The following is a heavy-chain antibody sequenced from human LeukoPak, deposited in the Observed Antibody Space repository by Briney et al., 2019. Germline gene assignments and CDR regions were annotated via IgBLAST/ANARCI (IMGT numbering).Heavy chain of an antibody. Sequence: GGSLRLSCAASGFTFSSYAMTWVRQAPGKGLEWVSGISGSGGSTYQADSVKGRFTISRDNSKNALYLRMSSLRAEDTAVYYCAKAISSWYYYGMNVWGKGTTVTVSS. CDR2: ISGSGGST. CDR3: AKAISSWYYYGMNV. D-gene: IGHD6-13*01. CDR1: GFTFSSYA. V-gene: IGHV3-23*01. J-gene: IGHJ6*04.